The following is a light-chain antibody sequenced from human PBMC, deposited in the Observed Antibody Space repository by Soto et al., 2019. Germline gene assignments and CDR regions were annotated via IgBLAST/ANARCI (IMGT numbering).Light chain of an antibody. CDR3: LQDYYYPRA. CDR2: HAS. CDR1: QSISNR. Sequence: DIQMTQSPSTLSAPVRDGVTITCRASQSISNRLAWYQQRPGKAPKYLIYHASTLESGVPSRFSGSGSGTDFTLTISSLQPEDFATYYCLQDYYYPRAFGLGTKVDI. V-gene: IGKV1-5*01. J-gene: IGKJ1*01.